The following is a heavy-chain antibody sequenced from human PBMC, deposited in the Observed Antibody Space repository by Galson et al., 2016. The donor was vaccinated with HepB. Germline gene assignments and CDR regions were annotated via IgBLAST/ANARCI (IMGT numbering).Heavy chain of an antibody. Sequence: QSGAEVKMPGDSLKISCKGSGYTFPSHWITWVRQVPGKGLEWMGIIYPGDFDTRYGPSFQGQVTISADKSINTAYLEWSSLKPSDTAMYYCVRSYSSSWSFDLWGRGTLVTVSS. V-gene: IGHV5-51*01. J-gene: IGHJ2*01. D-gene: IGHD2-2*01. CDR2: IYPGDFDT. CDR1: GYTFPSHW. CDR3: VRSYSSSWSFDL.